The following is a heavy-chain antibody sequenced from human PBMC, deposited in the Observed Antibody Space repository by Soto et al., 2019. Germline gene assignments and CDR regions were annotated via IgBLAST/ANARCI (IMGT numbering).Heavy chain of an antibody. V-gene: IGHV1-18*01. J-gene: IGHJ6*03. CDR1: GYTFTSYG. CDR2: ISAYNGNT. D-gene: IGHD2-2*01. Sequence: KFVASVKVSCKASGYTFTSYGISWVRQAPGQGLEWMGWISAYNGNTNYAQKLQGRVTMTADTSTSTAYMELRSLRSDDTAVYYCARDIVSMQYQLLGEYYSYSMDVWGKGTTVTVSS. CDR3: ARDIVSMQYQLLGEYYSYSMDV.